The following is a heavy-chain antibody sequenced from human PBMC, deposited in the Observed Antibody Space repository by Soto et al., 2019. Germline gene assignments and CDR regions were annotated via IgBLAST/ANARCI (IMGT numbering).Heavy chain of an antibody. V-gene: IGHV4-59*07. Sequence: SDTLSLTCTVSGGSISSYYWSWIRQPPGKGLEWIGYIYYSGSTNYNPSLKSRVTISVDTSKNQFSLKLSSVTAADTAVYYCARSSGYDTLFDYWGQGTLVTVSS. J-gene: IGHJ4*02. CDR1: GGSISSYY. CDR3: ARSSGYDTLFDY. D-gene: IGHD5-12*01. CDR2: IYYSGST.